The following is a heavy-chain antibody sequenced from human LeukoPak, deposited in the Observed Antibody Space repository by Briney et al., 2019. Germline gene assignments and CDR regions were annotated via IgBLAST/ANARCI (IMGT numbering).Heavy chain of an antibody. CDR3: ARLFMESENYFDY. CDR1: GFTFSSYA. V-gene: IGHV3-30-3*01. J-gene: IGHJ4*02. CDR2: ISYDGSNK. Sequence: GGSLRLSCAASGFTFSSYAMHWVRQAPGKGLEWVAVISYDGSNKYYADSVKGRFTISRDNSKNTLYLQMNSLRAEDTAVYYRARLFMESENYFDYWGQGTLVTVSS. D-gene: IGHD3-3*01.